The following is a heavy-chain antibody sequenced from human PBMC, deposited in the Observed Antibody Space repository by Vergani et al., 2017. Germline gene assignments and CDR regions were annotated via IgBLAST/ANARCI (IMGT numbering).Heavy chain of an antibody. Sequence: QVQLVQSGAEVKKPGASVKVSCKASGYTFTSYDINWVRQATGQGLEWMGWMNPNSGNTGYAQKFQGRVTMTEDTSTDTAYMELSSLRSEDTAVYYCATPAARDWCFDYWGQGTLVTVSS. J-gene: IGHJ4*02. CDR1: GYTFTSYD. CDR2: MNPNSGNT. D-gene: IGHD2-2*01. V-gene: IGHV1-8*01. CDR3: ATPAARDWCFDY.